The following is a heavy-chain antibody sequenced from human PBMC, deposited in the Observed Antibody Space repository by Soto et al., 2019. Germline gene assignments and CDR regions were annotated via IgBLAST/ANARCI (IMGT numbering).Heavy chain of an antibody. J-gene: IGHJ5*02. CDR1: GYTFTNYG. CDR2: ISTNSGHT. D-gene: IGHD3-16*02. CDR3: AREEYRQVDH. V-gene: IGHV1-18*04. Sequence: QVQLVQSGTEVKKPGASVKVSCKASGYTFTNYGITWVRQAPGQGLEWMGWISTNSGHTDYAQKFRGRVTMTTDRPTTTDYMDLRSLRSDDTAVYYCAREEYRQVDHWGQGTLVTVSS.